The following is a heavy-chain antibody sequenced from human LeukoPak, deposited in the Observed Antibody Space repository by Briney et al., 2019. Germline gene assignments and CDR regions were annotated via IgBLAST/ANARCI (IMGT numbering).Heavy chain of an antibody. CDR2: TNSDESTT. V-gene: IGHV3-74*01. J-gene: IGHJ4*02. D-gene: IGHD3-10*01. CDR3: GRGMRDYYGLDY. Sequence: PGGSLRLSCAASGFTFSSYWMSWVRQVPWKGLVWVSHTNSDESTTDYADSVRGRFTISRDNAKNTLYLQMNRLTVEDTAVYYCGRGMRDYYGLDYWGQGILVTVSS. CDR1: GFTFSSYW.